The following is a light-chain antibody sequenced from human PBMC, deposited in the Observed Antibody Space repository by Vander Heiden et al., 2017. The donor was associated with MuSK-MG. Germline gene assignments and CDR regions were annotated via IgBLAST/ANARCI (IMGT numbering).Light chain of an antibody. V-gene: IGKV2-28*01. Sequence: DIVMTQSPLSLPVTPGGPASISCRSSQSLLHSNGYNYLDWYLQKPGQSPQLLIYLGSNRASGVPDRFSGSGSGTDFTLKISRVEAEDVGVYYCRQALQTPQTFGGGTKVEIK. CDR3: RQALQTPQT. CDR2: LGS. CDR1: QSLLHSNGYNY. J-gene: IGKJ4*01.